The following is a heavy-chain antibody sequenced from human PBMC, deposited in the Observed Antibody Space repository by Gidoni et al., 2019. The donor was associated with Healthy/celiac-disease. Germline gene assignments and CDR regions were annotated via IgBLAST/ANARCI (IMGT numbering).Heavy chain of an antibody. J-gene: IGHJ4*02. D-gene: IGHD6-13*01. CDR2: IYYSGST. Sequence: QLQLQESGPGLVKPSETLSLTCTVSGGSISSSSYYWGWIRQPPGKGLEWIGSIYYSGSTYYNPSLKSRVTISVDTSKNQFSLKLSSVTAADTAVYYCARDNPLYSSSWYFNYWGQGTLVTVSS. V-gene: IGHV4-39*07. CDR3: ARDNPLYSSSWYFNY. CDR1: GGSISSSSYY.